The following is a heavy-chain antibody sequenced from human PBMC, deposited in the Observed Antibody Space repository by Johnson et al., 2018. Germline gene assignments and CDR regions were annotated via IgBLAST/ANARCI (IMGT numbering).Heavy chain of an antibody. J-gene: IGHJ3*01. V-gene: IGHV4-59*11. CDR2: IFHSGTT. CDR1: RGSLSSHY. D-gene: IGHD3-16*01. CDR3: WGRRGDSYDSFDV. Sequence: QVQLQESGPGLVKPSETLSLTCTVSRGSLSSHYWSWIRQPPGMGLEWIGYIFHSGTTNYNPSLQSRVTISVDTSKNQFSLRLGSVTAADTAVYYCWGRRGDSYDSFDVWGQGTMVTVSS.